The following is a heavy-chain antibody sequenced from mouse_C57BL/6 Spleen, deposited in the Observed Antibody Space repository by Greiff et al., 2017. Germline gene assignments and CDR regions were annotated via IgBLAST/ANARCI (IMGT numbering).Heavy chain of an antibody. D-gene: IGHD1-1*01. Sequence: QVQLQQPGAELVKPGASVKLSCKASGYTFTSYWMHWVKQRPGQGLEWIGMIHPNSGSTNYNEKFKSKATLTVDKSSSTAYMQLSSLTSEDSAVYYCAKGVNYYGSSFYWYFYVWGTGTTVTVSS. CDR2: IHPNSGST. J-gene: IGHJ1*03. CDR1: GYTFTSYW. CDR3: AKGVNYYGSSFYWYFYV. V-gene: IGHV1-64*01.